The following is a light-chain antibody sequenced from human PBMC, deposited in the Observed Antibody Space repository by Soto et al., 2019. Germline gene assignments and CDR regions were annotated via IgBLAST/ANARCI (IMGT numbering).Light chain of an antibody. J-gene: IGLJ1*01. CDR2: NSY. Sequence: QSALTQPPSASGTPGQRVTISCSGSSSNIGSKTVNWYQQLPGTVPKLLIYNSYQRPSGVPDRFPGSKSGTSASLAISGLQSEDEADYYCAEWDASMNGYVFGAGTKVTVL. CDR1: SSNIGSKT. V-gene: IGLV1-44*01. CDR3: AEWDASMNGYV.